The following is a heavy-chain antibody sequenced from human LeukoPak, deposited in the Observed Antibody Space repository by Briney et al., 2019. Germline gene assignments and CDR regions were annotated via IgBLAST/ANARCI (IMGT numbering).Heavy chain of an antibody. CDR1: GGSTSSYY. D-gene: IGHD2-2*01. V-gene: IGHV4-4*07. Sequence: PSETLSLTCTVSGGSTSSYYWSWIRQPAGKGLEWIGRIYTSGSTNYNPSLKSRVTMSVDTSKNQFSLKLSSVAAADTAVYYCARDWGYCSSTSCYGNWFDPWGQGTLVTVSS. J-gene: IGHJ5*02. CDR3: ARDWGYCSSTSCYGNWFDP. CDR2: IYTSGST.